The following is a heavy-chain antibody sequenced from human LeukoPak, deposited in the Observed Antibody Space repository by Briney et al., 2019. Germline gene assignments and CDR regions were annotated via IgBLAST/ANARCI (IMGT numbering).Heavy chain of an antibody. D-gene: IGHD6-19*01. J-gene: IGHJ4*02. V-gene: IGHV5-51*01. CDR2: IYPGDSDT. Sequence: GGSLKISCKGSRYSFTSYWIGWVRQMPGKGLEWMGIIYPGDSDTRYSPSFQGQATISADKSISTAYLQWSSLKASDTAMYYCARRTDSSGRDYWGQGTLVTVSS. CDR1: RYSFTSYW. CDR3: ARRTDSSGRDY.